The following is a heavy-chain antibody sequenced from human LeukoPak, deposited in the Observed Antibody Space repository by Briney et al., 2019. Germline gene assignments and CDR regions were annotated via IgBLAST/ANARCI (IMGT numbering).Heavy chain of an antibody. CDR2: IYYSGST. J-gene: IGHJ5*02. Sequence: PSETLSLTCTVSGGSISSSSYYWGWIRQPPGKGLEWIGSIYYSGSTYYNPSLKSRVTISVDTSKNQFSLKLSSVTAADTAVYYCATMIAARVYNWCDPGGRGTLVTVSS. V-gene: IGHV4-39*01. CDR1: GGSISSSSYY. CDR3: ATMIAARVYNWCDP. D-gene: IGHD6-6*01.